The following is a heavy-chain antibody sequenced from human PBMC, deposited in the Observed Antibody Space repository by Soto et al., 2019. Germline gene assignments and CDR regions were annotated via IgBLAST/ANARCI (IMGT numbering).Heavy chain of an antibody. D-gene: IGHD2-21*01. J-gene: IGHJ4*02. CDR1: GGSFSGYY. CDR2: INHSGST. V-gene: IGHV4-34*01. CDR3: ARGLGDHYYFDY. Sequence: SETLSLTCAVYGGSFSGYYWSWIRQPPGKGLEWIGEINHSGSTNYNPSLKSRVTISVDTSKNQFSLKLSSVTAADTAVYYCARGLGDHYYFDYWGQGTLVTVSS.